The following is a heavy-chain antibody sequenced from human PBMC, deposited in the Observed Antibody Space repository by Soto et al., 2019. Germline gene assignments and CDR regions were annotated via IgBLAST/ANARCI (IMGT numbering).Heavy chain of an antibody. D-gene: IGHD6-25*01. Sequence: PSETLSLTCTVSGGSISSYYWSWIRQPPGKGLGWIGYIYYSGSTNYNPSLKSRVTISVDTSKNQFSLKLSSVTAADTAVYYCAGSQSSGSHRIIPPRFDYWGQGTLVTVSS. CDR3: AGSQSSGSHRIIPPRFDY. V-gene: IGHV4-59*01. CDR1: GGSISSYY. J-gene: IGHJ4*02. CDR2: IYYSGST.